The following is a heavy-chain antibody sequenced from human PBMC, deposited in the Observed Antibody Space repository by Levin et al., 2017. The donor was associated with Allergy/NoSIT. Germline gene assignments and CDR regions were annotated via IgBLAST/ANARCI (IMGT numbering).Heavy chain of an antibody. J-gene: IGHJ4*02. V-gene: IGHV4-31*03. D-gene: IGHD4-17*01. Sequence: SETLSLTCTVSGGSISSGGYYWSWIRQHPGKGLEWIGYIYYSGSTYYNPSLKSRVTISVDTSKNQFSLKLSSVTAADTAVYYCARLPASTDYGDYETETKYFDYWGQGTLVTVSS. CDR2: IYYSGST. CDR3: ARLPASTDYGDYETETKYFDY. CDR1: GGSISSGGYY.